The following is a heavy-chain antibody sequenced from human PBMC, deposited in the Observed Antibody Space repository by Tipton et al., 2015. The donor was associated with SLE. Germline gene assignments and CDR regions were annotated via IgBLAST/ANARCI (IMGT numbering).Heavy chain of an antibody. Sequence: TLSLTCTVSGGSISSSSYYWGWIRQPPGKGLEWIGSIYYSGSTYYNPSLKSRVTISVDTSKNQFSLKLSSVTAADPAVYYCARHVRVEPHDAFDIWGQGTMVTVSS. J-gene: IGHJ3*02. CDR2: IYYSGST. D-gene: IGHD3-10*02. CDR3: ARHVRVEPHDAFDI. CDR1: GGSISSSSYY. V-gene: IGHV4-39*07.